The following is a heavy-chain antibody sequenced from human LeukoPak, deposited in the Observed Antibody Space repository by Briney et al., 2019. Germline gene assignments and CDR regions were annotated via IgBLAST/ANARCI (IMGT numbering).Heavy chain of an antibody. D-gene: IGHD3-10*01. V-gene: IGHV1-18*01. Sequence: ASVKVSCKASGYTFTSYGISWVRQAPGQGLEWMGWISAYNGNTNYAQKLQGRVTMTTDTSTSTAYMELRSLRSDDTAVYYCARGITIVRGVYYFDYWGQGTLVTVSS. CDR2: ISAYNGNT. J-gene: IGHJ4*02. CDR1: GYTFTSYG. CDR3: ARGITIVRGVYYFDY.